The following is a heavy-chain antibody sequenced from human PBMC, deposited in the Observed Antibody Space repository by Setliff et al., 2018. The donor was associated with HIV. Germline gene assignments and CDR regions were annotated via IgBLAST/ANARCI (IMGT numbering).Heavy chain of an antibody. CDR3: AREERGWSNRGAFDV. J-gene: IGHJ3*01. CDR2: INHHGST. Sequence: SETLSLTCAVYSGSFSGYRWTWIRQPPGKGLEWIGEINHHGSTTYNPSLRSRVTISVDTSKNQFSLKLNSVTAADTAVYYCAREERGWSNRGAFDVWGLGTMVTVS. D-gene: IGHD6-19*01. CDR1: SGSFSGYR. V-gene: IGHV4-34*01.